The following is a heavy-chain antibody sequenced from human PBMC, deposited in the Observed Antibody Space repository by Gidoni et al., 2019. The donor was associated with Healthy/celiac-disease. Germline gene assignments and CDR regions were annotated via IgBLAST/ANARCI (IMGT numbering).Heavy chain of an antibody. V-gene: IGHV3-74*01. CDR2: INSDGSST. CDR3: ARAPYYYDSSGYYEYYFDY. Sequence: EVQLVESGGGVAQPGGSLRHSCAASGFTFCSSWLHWVRQAPGKGLVWVARINSDGSSTSYADSVKGRFTISRDNAKNTLYLQMNSLRAEYTAVYYCARAPYYYDSSGYYEYYFDYWGQGTLVTVSS. D-gene: IGHD3-22*01. CDR1: GFTFCSSW. J-gene: IGHJ4*02.